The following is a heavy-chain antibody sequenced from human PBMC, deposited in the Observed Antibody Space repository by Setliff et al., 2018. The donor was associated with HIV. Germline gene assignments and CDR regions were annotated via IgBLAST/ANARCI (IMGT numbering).Heavy chain of an antibody. CDR3: ARGRELTTFGSAARYYGTDV. Sequence: SVKVSCKAAGGTISSYTIAWVRQAPGQGLEWMGGIIPIFGIPHYAQKFQDRVTITADKSTDTAHMELNSLRSEDTAVYYCARGRELTTFGSAARYYGTDVWGQGTKVTVSS. V-gene: IGHV1-69*10. CDR1: GGTISSYT. D-gene: IGHD1-26*01. J-gene: IGHJ6*02. CDR2: IIPIFGIP.